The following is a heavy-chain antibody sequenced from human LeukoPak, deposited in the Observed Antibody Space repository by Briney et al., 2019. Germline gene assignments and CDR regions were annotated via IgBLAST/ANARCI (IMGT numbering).Heavy chain of an antibody. Sequence: GGSLRLSCAASGFTFSSYGMHWVRQAPGKGLECVAVISYDGSNKYYADSVKGRFTISRDNSKNTLYLQMNSLRAEDTAVYYCAKDPPSDDYVWGSYRFPDYWGQGTLVTVSS. CDR2: ISYDGSNK. CDR3: AKDPPSDDYVWGSYRFPDY. CDR1: GFTFSSYG. J-gene: IGHJ4*02. V-gene: IGHV3-30*18. D-gene: IGHD3-16*02.